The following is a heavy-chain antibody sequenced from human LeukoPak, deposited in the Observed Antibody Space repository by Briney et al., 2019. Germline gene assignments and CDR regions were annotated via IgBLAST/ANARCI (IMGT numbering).Heavy chain of an antibody. Sequence: PSETLSLTCTVSGGSISSYYWSWIRQPPGKGLEWIGYIYYSGSTNYNPSLKSRVTISVDTSKNQFSLKLSSVTAADTAVYYCARASSSWYLYWFDPWGQGTLVTVSS. CDR1: GGSISSYY. CDR2: IYYSGST. CDR3: ARASSSWYLYWFDP. D-gene: IGHD6-13*01. J-gene: IGHJ5*02. V-gene: IGHV4-59*08.